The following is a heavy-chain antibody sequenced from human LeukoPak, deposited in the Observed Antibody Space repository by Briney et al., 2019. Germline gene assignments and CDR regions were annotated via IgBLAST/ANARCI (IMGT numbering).Heavy chain of an antibody. V-gene: IGHV3-11*04. J-gene: IGHJ4*02. D-gene: IGHD3-22*01. Sequence: GGSLRLSCAASGFSLSDWYMSWIRRAPGKGLEHVGYTSPTGTDISHGDSVKGRFTISRDNARNSLNLEMKSLTVDDTAVYLCARGHTVIGLWGQGTLVTVSS. CDR1: GFSLSDWY. CDR3: ARGHTVIGL. CDR2: TSPTGTDI.